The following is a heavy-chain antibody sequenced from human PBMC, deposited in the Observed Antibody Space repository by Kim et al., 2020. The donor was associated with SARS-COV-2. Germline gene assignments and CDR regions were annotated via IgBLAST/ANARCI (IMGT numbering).Heavy chain of an antibody. CDR3: ARGGREGYNPFDP. V-gene: IGHV3-53*01. D-gene: IGHD5-12*01. Sequence: YTDAVKGRFTISRDNSKNTVFLQMNSLRAEDTAVYYCARGGREGYNPFDPWGQGTLVTVSS. J-gene: IGHJ5*02.